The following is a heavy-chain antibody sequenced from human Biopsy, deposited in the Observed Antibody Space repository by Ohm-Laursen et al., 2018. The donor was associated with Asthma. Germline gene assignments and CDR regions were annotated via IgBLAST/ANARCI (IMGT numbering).Heavy chain of an antibody. CDR2: ISKDASTQ. V-gene: IGHV3-30*01. CDR1: GFSFSNFA. J-gene: IGHJ4*02. CDR3: VKDIRLQLWGFDS. Sequence: SLRLSCAAFGFSFSNFAIHWVRQAPGKGLEWVGVISKDASTQDYADSVKGRSTISRDNAKNSLYLQMNSLRGADTALYYCVKDIRLQLWGFDSWGQGTLVTVSS. D-gene: IGHD6-13*01.